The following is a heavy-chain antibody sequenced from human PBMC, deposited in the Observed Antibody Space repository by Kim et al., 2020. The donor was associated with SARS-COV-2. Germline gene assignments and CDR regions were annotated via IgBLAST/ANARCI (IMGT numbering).Heavy chain of an antibody. CDR3: ARDSVYSSAARK. V-gene: IGHV3-66*01. CDR1: GFIVSSNY. Sequence: GGSLRLSCAASGFIVSSNYMSWVRQAPGKGLEWVSVIYPGGGTYYADSVKGRFTTSRDNFQNTVYLQMNNLRAEDTAVYYCARDSVYSSAARKWGQGTRV. J-gene: IGHJ4*02. CDR2: IYPGGGT. D-gene: IGHD6-19*01.